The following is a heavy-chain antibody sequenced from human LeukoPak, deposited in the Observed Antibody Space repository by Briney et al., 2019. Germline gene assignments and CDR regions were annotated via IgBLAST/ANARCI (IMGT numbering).Heavy chain of an antibody. D-gene: IGHD6-13*01. CDR2: IYHSGST. CDR3: ARDVSSSWFQWFDP. CDR1: GVSISSHY. J-gene: IGHJ5*02. V-gene: IGHV4-59*11. Sequence: SETLSLTCTASGVSISSHYWSWIRQPPGKGLEWIGYIYHSGSTNYNPSLKSRVTISVDTSKNQFSLKLSSVTAADTAVYYCARDVSSSWFQWFDPWGQGTLVTVSS.